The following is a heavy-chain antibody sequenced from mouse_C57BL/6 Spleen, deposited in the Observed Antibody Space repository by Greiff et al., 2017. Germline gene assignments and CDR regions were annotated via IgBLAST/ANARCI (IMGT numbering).Heavy chain of an antibody. CDR2: IDPSDSET. CDR3: ASLNGDAGFAY. D-gene: IGHD4-1*01. Sequence: QVQLQQPGAELVRPGSSVKLSCKASGYTFTSYWMHWVKQRPIQGLEWIGNIDPSDSETHYNQKFKDKATLTVDKSSRTAYMQLSSLTSEGSAVYYCASLNGDAGFAYWGQGTLVTVSA. CDR1: GYTFTSYW. J-gene: IGHJ3*01. V-gene: IGHV1-52*01.